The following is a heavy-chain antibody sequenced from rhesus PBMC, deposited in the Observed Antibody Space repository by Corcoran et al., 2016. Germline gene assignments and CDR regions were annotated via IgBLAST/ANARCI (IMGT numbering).Heavy chain of an antibody. Sequence: QVQLQESGPGLVKPSETLSLTCAVSGGSFSSYWWSWIRLPPGKGLEWIGEINGNSGSTNYNPSLKSRVTISKDASKNQFSLKLSSVTAADTAVYYCARFGAAGLFDYWGQGVLVTVSS. CDR1: GGSFSSYW. CDR2: INGNSGST. J-gene: IGHJ4*01. D-gene: IGHD6-25*01. V-gene: IGHV4-80*01. CDR3: ARFGAAGLFDY.